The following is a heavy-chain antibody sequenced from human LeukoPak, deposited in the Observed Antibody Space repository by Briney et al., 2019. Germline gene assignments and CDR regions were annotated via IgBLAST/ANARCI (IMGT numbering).Heavy chain of an antibody. Sequence: GESLKISCKASGYSFTNYWIGWVRQMPGKGLEWMGIIYPGDSDTKYSPSFQGQVTISADKSISTAYLQWTSLKASDSAMYYCARVLIRGDEIDYWGQGTLVTVSS. V-gene: IGHV5-51*01. CDR1: GYSFTNYW. CDR3: ARVLIRGDEIDY. D-gene: IGHD2-21*01. CDR2: IYPGDSDT. J-gene: IGHJ4*02.